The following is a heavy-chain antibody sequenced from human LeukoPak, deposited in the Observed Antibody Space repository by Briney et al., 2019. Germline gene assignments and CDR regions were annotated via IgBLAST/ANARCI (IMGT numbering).Heavy chain of an antibody. J-gene: IGHJ4*02. CDR1: GGSISSYY. CDR2: IYTSGST. V-gene: IGHV4-4*09. Sequence: KPSETLSLTCTVAGGSISSYYWSWIRQPPGKGLEWIGYIYTSGSTNYNPSLKSRVTISVDTSKNQFSLKLSSVTAADTAVYYCARLSVDIVATIIRPAWFDYWGQGTLVTVSS. CDR3: ARLSVDIVATIIRPAWFDY. D-gene: IGHD5-12*01.